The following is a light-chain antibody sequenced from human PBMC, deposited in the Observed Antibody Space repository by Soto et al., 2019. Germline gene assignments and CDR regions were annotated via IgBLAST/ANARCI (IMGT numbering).Light chain of an antibody. J-gene: IGKJ5*01. Sequence: EIVLTQSPATLSLSPGERATLSCRASQSVSSYLAWYQQKPGQAPRLLIYDASSRATGIPDRFSGSGSGTEFTLTISSLQSEDFAVYYCQQYSNWPPITFGQGTRLEIK. CDR2: DAS. V-gene: IGKV3D-15*01. CDR3: QQYSNWPPIT. CDR1: QSVSSY.